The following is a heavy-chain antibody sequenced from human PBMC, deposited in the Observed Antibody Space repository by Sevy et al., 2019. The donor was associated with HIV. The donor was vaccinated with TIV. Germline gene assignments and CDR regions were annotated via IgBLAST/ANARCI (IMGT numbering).Heavy chain of an antibody. CDR2: INSDGSST. CDR1: GFTFSSYL. J-gene: IGHJ4*02. Sequence: QLGGSLRLSCAASGFTFSSYLMHWVRQAPGKGPVWVSRINSDGSSTSYADSVKGRFTISRDNARNTLYLEMNSLRSEDTAVYYCARGQGYWGQGTLVTVSS. CDR3: ARGQGY. V-gene: IGHV3-74*01.